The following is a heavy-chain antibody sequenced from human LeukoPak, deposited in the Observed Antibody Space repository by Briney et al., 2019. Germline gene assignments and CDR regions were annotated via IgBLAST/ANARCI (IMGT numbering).Heavy chain of an antibody. V-gene: IGHV4-30-2*06. CDR1: GGSTSSGDFY. CDR3: ARGRGMGD. D-gene: IGHD1-26*01. CDR2: INHSGST. J-gene: IGHJ4*02. Sequence: SQTLSLTCNVSGGSTSSGDFYWSWFRQSPGKGLEWIGEINHSGSTNYNPSLKSRVTISVDTSKNQFSLKLSSVTAADTAVYYCARGRGMGDWGQGTLVTVSS.